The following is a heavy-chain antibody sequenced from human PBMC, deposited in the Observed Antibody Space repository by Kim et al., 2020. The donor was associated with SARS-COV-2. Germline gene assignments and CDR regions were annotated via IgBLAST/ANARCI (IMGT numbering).Heavy chain of an antibody. J-gene: IGHJ4*02. CDR1: GFTFSAYS. V-gene: IGHV3-23*01. CDR2: ISGRGDTT. Sequence: GGSLRLSCEASGFTFSAYSMTWVRQAPGKGLEWVSVISGRGDTTYYADSVKGRFAISRDNSKNTLYLQMNSLRVDDTAFYFCARAPPRRGADYFDDWGQGTLVSVSS. CDR3: ARAPPRRGADYFDD. D-gene: IGHD1-26*01.